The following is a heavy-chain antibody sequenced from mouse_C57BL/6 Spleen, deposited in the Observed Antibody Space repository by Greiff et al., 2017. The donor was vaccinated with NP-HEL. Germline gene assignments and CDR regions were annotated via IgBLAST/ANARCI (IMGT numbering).Heavy chain of an antibody. CDR3: ARNEDYYGSSSYYAMDY. D-gene: IGHD1-1*01. CDR2: IWSGGST. J-gene: IGHJ4*01. CDR1: GFSLTSYG. V-gene: IGHV2-2*01. Sequence: VKLVESGPGLVQPSQSLSITCTVSGFSLTSYGVHWVRQSPGKGLEWLGVIWSGGSTDYNAAFISRLSISKDNSKSQVFFKMNSLQADDTAIYYCARNEDYYGSSSYYAMDYWGQGTSVTVPS.